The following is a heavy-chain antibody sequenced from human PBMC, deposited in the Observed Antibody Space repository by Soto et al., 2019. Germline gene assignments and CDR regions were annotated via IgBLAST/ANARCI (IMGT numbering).Heavy chain of an antibody. J-gene: IGHJ3*02. D-gene: IGHD3-3*01. CDR2: ISAYNGNT. Sequence: ASVKVSCKASGYTFTSYGISWVRQAPGQGLEWMGWISAYNGNTNYAQKLQGRVTMTTDTSTSTAYMELRSPRSDDTAVYYCARDLRFLAWLPQDAFDIWGQGTMVTVSS. CDR3: ARDLRFLAWLPQDAFDI. V-gene: IGHV1-18*01. CDR1: GYTFTSYG.